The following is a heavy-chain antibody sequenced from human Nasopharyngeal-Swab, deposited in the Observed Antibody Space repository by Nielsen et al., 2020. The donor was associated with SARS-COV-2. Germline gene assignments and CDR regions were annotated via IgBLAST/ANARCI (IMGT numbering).Heavy chain of an antibody. J-gene: IGHJ4*02. V-gene: IGHV3-7*01. Sequence: GESLKISCAASGFTFSYYWMSWVRRAPGKGLEWVANIKQDGSDKYYVDSVKGRFTISRDNAKNSLYLQMNSLRAEDTAVYYCARVRNSYDDFDYWGQGTLVTVSS. CDR2: IKQDGSDK. D-gene: IGHD5-18*01. CDR1: GFTFSYYW. CDR3: ARVRNSYDDFDY.